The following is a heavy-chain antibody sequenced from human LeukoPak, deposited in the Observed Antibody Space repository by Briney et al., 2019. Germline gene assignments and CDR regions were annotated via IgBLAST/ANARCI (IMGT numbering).Heavy chain of an antibody. V-gene: IGHV3-23*01. CDR3: AETVASYYFYF. Sequence: GGSLRLSCAASGFTFSSYAMSWVRQAPGKGLEWVSAISGSGGSTYYADSVKGRFTISRDNSKNTLYLQMNSLRAEDTAVYYWAETVASYYFYFWGQGTLVTVSS. D-gene: IGHD2-21*01. CDR2: ISGSGGST. J-gene: IGHJ4*02. CDR1: GFTFSSYA.